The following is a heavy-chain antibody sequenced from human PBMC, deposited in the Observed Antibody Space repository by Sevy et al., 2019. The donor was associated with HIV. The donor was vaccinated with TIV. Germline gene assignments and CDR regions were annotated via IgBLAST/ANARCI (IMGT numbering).Heavy chain of an antibody. CDR3: AKDRPGTRCRSYFDP. J-gene: IGHJ5*02. D-gene: IGHD1-7*01. CDR2: ISGSGEST. CDR1: GFAFDSYA. V-gene: IGHV3-23*01. Sequence: GGSLRLSCAASGFAFDSYAMSWVRQAPGRGLEWVSSISGSGESTYYADSVKGRFTISRYSSKNTLYLQMNSLRTEDTAVYYCAKDRPGTRCRSYFDPWGQGTLVTVSS.